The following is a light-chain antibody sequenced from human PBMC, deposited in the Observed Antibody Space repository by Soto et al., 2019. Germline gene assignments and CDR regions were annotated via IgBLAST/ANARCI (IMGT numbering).Light chain of an antibody. V-gene: IGLV4-69*01. CDR1: SRHSRYA. Sequence: QPVLTQSPSASASLGASVKLTCTLSSRHSRYAIAWHQQQPEKGPRYLMKVNSDGSHNKGDGIPDRFSGSSSGAERYLTISGLRSEDGANYSCQTGGAGIRVFGGGTK. CDR2: VNSDGSH. CDR3: QTGGAGIRV. J-gene: IGLJ2*01.